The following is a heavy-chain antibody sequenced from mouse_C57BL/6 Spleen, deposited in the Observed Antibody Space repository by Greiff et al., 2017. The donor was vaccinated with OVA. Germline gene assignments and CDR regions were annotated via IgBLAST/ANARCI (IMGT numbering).Heavy chain of an antibody. Sequence: VHLVESGPGLVQPSQSLSITCTVSGFSLTSYGVHWVRQSPGKGLEWLGVIWSGGSTDYNAAFISRLSISKDNSKSQVFFKMNSLQADDTAIYYCAREGLYGSSYYFDYWGQGTTLTVSS. D-gene: IGHD1-1*01. CDR3: AREGLYGSSYYFDY. CDR2: IWSGGST. J-gene: IGHJ2*01. V-gene: IGHV2-2*01. CDR1: GFSLTSYG.